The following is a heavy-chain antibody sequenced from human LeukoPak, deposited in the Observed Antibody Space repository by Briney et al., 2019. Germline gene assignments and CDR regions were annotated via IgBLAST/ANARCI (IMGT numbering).Heavy chain of an antibody. CDR2: IRGRGGRT. Sequence: GGALRLSCAASGFTFSSYAMSWVRQAPGKGLEWVSAIRGRGGRTYYADSVKGRFTISRDNSKNTLYLQMNSLRAEDTAVYYCAKDLRGGGAYFDYWGQGTLVTVSS. CDR3: AKDLRGGGAYFDY. D-gene: IGHD3-16*01. CDR1: GFTFSSYA. J-gene: IGHJ4*02. V-gene: IGHV3-23*01.